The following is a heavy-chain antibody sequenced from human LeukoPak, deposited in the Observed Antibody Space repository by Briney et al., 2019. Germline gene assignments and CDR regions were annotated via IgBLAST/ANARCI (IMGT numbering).Heavy chain of an antibody. D-gene: IGHD4-17*01. CDR1: GFTFSGSA. CDR2: IRSKANSYAT. Sequence: GGSLRLSCAASGFTFSGSAMHWVRQASGKGLEWVGRIRSKANSYATAYAASVKGRSTISRDDSKNTAYLQMNSLKTEDTAVYYCTRPNREGDYALDYWGQGTLVTVSS. J-gene: IGHJ4*02. CDR3: TRPNREGDYALDY. V-gene: IGHV3-73*01.